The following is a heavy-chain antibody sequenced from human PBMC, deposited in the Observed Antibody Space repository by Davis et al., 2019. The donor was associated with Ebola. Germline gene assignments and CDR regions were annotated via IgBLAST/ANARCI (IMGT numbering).Heavy chain of an antibody. Sequence: AASVKVSCKASGYTFTSSGMSWVRQATGQGLEWMGWMNPNSGNTGYAQKFQGRVTMTRNTSISTAYMELSSLRSEDTAVYYCAKDQEGDWGQGTLVTVSS. J-gene: IGHJ4*02. CDR3: AKDQEGD. CDR2: MNPNSGNT. CDR1: GYTFTSSG. V-gene: IGHV1-8*02. D-gene: IGHD3-16*01.